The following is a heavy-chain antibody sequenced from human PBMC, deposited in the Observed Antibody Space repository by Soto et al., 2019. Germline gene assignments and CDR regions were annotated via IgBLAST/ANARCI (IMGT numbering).Heavy chain of an antibody. V-gene: IGHV3-23*01. CDR2: IGVSEGSR. CDR3: VKDTAAWGQVWGYDY. Sequence: PDRSLRLPWSACGFTLSAYAMGWVRQPPRKGLKWVSSIGVSEGSRYYADSVKGRCSIPRDNAETTVYLQMNGLRAEDTAVYYCVKDTAAWGQVWGYDYWGRGVQGAVSS. CDR1: GFTLSAYA. J-gene: IGHJ4*02. D-gene: IGHD7-27*01.